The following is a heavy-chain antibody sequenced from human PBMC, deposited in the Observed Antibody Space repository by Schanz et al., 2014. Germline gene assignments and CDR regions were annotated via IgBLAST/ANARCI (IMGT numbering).Heavy chain of an antibody. CDR2: IKQDGSEK. Sequence: EVQLLESGGGLVQPGGSLRLSCVASGFTFFGSFAMSWVRQAPGKGLEWVANIKQDGSEKYYVDSVKGRFTISRDNAKKSLYLQMKSLRAEDTAVYYCAKYGGGYSYGFVEYWGQGILVTVSS. D-gene: IGHD5-18*01. V-gene: IGHV3-7*03. J-gene: IGHJ4*02. CDR1: GFTFFGSFA. CDR3: AKYGGGYSYGFVEY.